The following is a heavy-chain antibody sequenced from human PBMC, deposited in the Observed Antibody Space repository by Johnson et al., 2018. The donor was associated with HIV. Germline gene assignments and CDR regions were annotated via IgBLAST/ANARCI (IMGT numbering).Heavy chain of an antibody. D-gene: IGHD6-6*01. J-gene: IGHJ3*02. V-gene: IGHV3-7*03. CDR2: IRYDGSNK. CDR1: GFTVSSNY. CDR3: ARDYDLAARPVAFDI. Sequence: VQLVESGGGLVQPGGSLRVSCAASGFTVSSNYMSWVRQAPGKGLEWVAFIRYDGSNKYYVDSVKGRFTISRDNAKNSLYLQMNSLRAEDTAVYYCARDYDLAARPVAFDIWGQGTMVTVSS.